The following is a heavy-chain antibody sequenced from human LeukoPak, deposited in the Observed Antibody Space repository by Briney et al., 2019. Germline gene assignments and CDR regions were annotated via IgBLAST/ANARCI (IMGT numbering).Heavy chain of an antibody. CDR3: AKDRVVSREPSAFDI. D-gene: IGHD2-15*01. J-gene: IGHJ3*02. V-gene: IGHV3-30*02. CDR1: GFTFSSYS. Sequence: PGGSLRLSCAASGFTFSSYSMNWVRQAPGKGLEWVAFIRYDGSNKYYADSVKGRFTISRDNSKNTLYLQMNSLRTEDTAVYYCAKDRVVSREPSAFDIWGQGTMVTVSS. CDR2: IRYDGSNK.